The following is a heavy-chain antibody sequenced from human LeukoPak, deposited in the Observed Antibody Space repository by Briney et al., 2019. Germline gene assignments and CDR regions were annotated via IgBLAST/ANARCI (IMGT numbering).Heavy chain of an antibody. Sequence: GGSLRLSCAASGFTFSSYSMNWVRQAPGQGLEWVSSISSSSTYIYYADSVKGRFTISRDNAKNSLYLQMNSLRAEDTAVYYCARYGVSTYYFDYWGQGTRVTVSS. CDR1: GFTFSSYS. V-gene: IGHV3-21*01. D-gene: IGHD2-2*01. CDR3: ARYGVSTYYFDY. CDR2: ISSSSTYI. J-gene: IGHJ4*02.